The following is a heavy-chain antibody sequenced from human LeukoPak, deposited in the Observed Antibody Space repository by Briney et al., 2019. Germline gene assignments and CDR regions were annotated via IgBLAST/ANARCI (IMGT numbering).Heavy chain of an antibody. D-gene: IGHD5-18*01. CDR1: GYTFTGYY. CDR3: ARAPRGTMAPIQLWPSDKYYFDY. CDR2: INPHSGGT. J-gene: IGHJ4*02. V-gene: IGHV1-2*06. Sequence: ASVKVSCKASGYTFTGYYMHWVRQAPGQGLEWMGRINPHSGGTNYAQTFERRVTMTRDTSISTAYVELSRRRSDDTAVYYCARAPRGTMAPIQLWPSDKYYFDYWGQGTMVTVSS.